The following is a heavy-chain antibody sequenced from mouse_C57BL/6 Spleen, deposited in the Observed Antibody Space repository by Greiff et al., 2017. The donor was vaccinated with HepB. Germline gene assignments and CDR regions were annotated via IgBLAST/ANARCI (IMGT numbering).Heavy chain of an antibody. J-gene: IGHJ1*03. CDR2: IDPNSGGT. V-gene: IGHV1-72*01. CDR3: ALQHSFNWYFDV. Sequence: QVQLKQPGAELVKPGASVKLSCKASGYTFTSYWMHWVKQRPGRGLEWIGRIDPNSGGTKYNEKFKSKATLTVDKPSSTAYMQLSSLTSEDSAVYYCALQHSFNWYFDVWGTGTTVTVSS. CDR1: GYTFTSYW. D-gene: IGHD2-12*01.